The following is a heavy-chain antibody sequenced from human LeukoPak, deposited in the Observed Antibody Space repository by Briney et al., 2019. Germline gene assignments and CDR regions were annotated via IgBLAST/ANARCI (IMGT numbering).Heavy chain of an antibody. CDR3: ASHYG. V-gene: IGHV3-53*01. CDR1: GLTVSSNF. J-gene: IGHJ4*02. D-gene: IGHD3-16*01. CDR2: IHMDHRT. Sequence: PGGSLRLSCAASGLTVSSNFMHCVRQAPGKGLEWVAGIHMDHRTFYADSVKGRFTISRDNSANTIYLQMNSLRAEDTAIFYCASHYGGGQGTPVTVSS.